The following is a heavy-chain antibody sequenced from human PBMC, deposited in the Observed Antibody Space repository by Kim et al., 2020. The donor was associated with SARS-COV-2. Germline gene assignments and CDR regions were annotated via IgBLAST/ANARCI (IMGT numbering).Heavy chain of an antibody. Sequence: GESLQISCKGSGYSFTSYWIGWVRQMPGKGLEWMGIIYPGDSDTRYSPSFQGQVTISADKSISTAYLQWSSLKASDTAMYYCASSGSRFVGGGNGGWYVRGYYYYYGMDVWGQGTTVTVSS. CDR3: ASSGSRFVGGGNGGWYVRGYYYYYGMDV. CDR1: GYSFTSYW. J-gene: IGHJ6*02. CDR2: IYPGDSDT. V-gene: IGHV5-51*01. D-gene: IGHD6-19*01.